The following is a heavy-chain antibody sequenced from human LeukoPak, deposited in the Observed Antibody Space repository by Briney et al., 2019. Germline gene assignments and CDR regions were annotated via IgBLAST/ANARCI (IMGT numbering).Heavy chain of an antibody. Sequence: DPGGSLRLSCAASEFTFPSYSINWFRQAPGKGLDWFSSISGDSTYIYNAGSVKGRFTISRDNAQASLYLQMISLRADDTAVYYCARVSGRLERQSDLDYWGQGTLVIVSS. J-gene: IGHJ4*02. CDR3: ARVSGRLERQSDLDY. CDR2: ISGDSTYI. CDR1: EFTFPSYS. V-gene: IGHV3-21*01. D-gene: IGHD1-1*01.